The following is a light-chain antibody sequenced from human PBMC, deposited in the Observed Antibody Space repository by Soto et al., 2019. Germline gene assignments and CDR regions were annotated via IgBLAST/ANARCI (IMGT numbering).Light chain of an antibody. Sequence: EIVLTQSPGTLSLSPGERATLSCRASQSVSSSYLAWYQQKPGQAPRLLIYGASSRATDIPDRFSGSGSGTDFTLTISRLEPEDFAVYYCQQSFTFGPGTKVDIK. V-gene: IGKV3-20*01. J-gene: IGKJ3*01. CDR1: QSVSSSY. CDR2: GAS. CDR3: QQSFT.